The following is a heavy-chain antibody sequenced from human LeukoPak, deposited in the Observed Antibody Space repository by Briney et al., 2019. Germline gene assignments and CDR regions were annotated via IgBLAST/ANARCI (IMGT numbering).Heavy chain of an antibody. J-gene: IGHJ6*03. CDR2: IYYSGST. CDR3: ARGVQLWLLSNEDYYYYMDV. V-gene: IGHV4-39*01. Sequence: SETLSLTCTVSGGSISSSTYYWGWIRQPPGKGLEWIGSIYYSGSTYYNPSLKSRVTISVDTSKNQFSLKLSSVTAADTAVYYCARGVQLWLLSNEDYYYYMDVWGKGTTVTISS. D-gene: IGHD5-18*01. CDR1: GGSISSSTYY.